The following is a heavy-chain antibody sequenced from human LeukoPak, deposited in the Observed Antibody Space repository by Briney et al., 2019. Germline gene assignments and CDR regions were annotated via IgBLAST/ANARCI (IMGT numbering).Heavy chain of an antibody. CDR3: ARVTYSIFDY. J-gene: IGHJ4*02. CDR2: IYYSGST. D-gene: IGHD2-21*01. Sequence: SETLSLTCTVSGGSISSSSYYWGWIRQPPGKGLEWIGSIYYSGSTYYNPSLKSRVTISVDTSKNQFSLKLSSVTAADTAVYYCARVTYSIFDYWGQGALVTVSS. V-gene: IGHV4-39*07. CDR1: GGSISSSSYY.